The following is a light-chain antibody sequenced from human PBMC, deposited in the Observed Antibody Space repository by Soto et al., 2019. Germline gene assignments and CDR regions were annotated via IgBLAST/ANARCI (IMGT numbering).Light chain of an antibody. CDR2: DVR. J-gene: IGLJ1*01. CDR3: SSYTSISTYV. V-gene: IGLV2-14*01. CDR1: SSDAGGYNF. Sequence: QSALTQPASVSGSPGQSITISCTGTSSDAGGYNFVSWYQQHPGKAPKLMIYDVRNRPSGVSNRFSGSKSVNTASLTISGRQAEDDADYYCSSYTSISTYVFATGTKLTVL.